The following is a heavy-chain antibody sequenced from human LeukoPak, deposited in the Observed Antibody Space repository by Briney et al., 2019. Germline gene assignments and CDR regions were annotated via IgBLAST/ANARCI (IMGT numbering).Heavy chain of an antibody. CDR2: INWNGGST. CDR3: ARSPIAVASFDY. CDR1: GFTFDNYG. J-gene: IGHJ4*02. Sequence: GGSLRLSCAASGFTFDNYGMSWVRQAPGKGLEWVSGINWNGGSTCYADSVKGRFTISRDNAKNSLYLQMNSLRAEDTALYYCARSPIAVASFDYWGQGTVVTVSS. D-gene: IGHD6-19*01. V-gene: IGHV3-20*04.